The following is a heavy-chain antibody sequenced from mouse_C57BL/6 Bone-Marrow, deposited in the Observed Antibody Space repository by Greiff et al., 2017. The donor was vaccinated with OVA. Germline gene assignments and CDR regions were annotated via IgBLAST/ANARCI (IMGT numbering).Heavy chain of an antibody. CDR2: IRLKSDNYAT. J-gene: IGHJ1*03. CDR3: TLWLRRSYWYFDV. Sequence: DVKLVESGGGLVQPGGSMKLSCVASGFTFSNYWMNWVRQSPEKGLEWVAQIRLKSDNYATHYAESVKGRFTISRDDSKSSVYLQMNNLRAEDTEIYYCTLWLRRSYWYFDVWGTGTTVTVSS. V-gene: IGHV6-3*01. D-gene: IGHD2-2*01. CDR1: GFTFSNYW.